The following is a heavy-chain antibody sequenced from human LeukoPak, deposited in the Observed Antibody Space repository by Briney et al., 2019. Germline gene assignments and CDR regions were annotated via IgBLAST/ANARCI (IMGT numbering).Heavy chain of an antibody. J-gene: IGHJ5*02. Sequence: GGSLTLSRAASGFTFTTYAMTWVRQAPGKGLEWVSAIGGSDGNTYYADSVKGRFTISRDNSKNTLFLQMNDLGAEDTAPYYCARLSGTFGTTSRVLDAWGQGTLLTVSS. D-gene: IGHD1-1*01. V-gene: IGHV3-23*01. CDR3: ARLSGTFGTTSRVLDA. CDR2: IGGSDGNT. CDR1: GFTFTTYA.